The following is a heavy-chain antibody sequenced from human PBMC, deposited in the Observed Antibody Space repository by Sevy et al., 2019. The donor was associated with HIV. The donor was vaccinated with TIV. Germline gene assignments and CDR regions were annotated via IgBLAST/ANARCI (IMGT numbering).Heavy chain of an antibody. CDR2: INQDGSEM. CDR1: GFTFSDYW. Sequence: GGSLRLSCEASGFTFSDYWMTWVRQVPGKGPEWVANINQDGSEMYYVDSVKGRFTISRDNAESALYLQMHGLRAEDAATYFCARRYFDLWGQGTVVTVSS. V-gene: IGHV3-7*01. J-gene: IGHJ4*02. CDR3: ARRYFDL.